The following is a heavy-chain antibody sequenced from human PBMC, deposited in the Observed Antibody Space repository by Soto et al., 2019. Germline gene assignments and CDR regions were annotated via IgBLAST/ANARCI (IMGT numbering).Heavy chain of an antibody. V-gene: IGHV3-30*18. J-gene: IGHJ6*02. CDR3: ANADCSSTSCYNYYYYGTDV. CDR2: ISYDGSNK. Sequence: GGSLRLSCAASGFTFSSYGMHWVRQAPGKGLEWVAVISYDGSNKYYADSVKGRFTISRDNSKNTLYLQMNSLRAEDTAVYYCANADCSSTSCYNYYYYGTDVWGQGTTVTVSS. CDR1: GFTFSSYG. D-gene: IGHD2-2*02.